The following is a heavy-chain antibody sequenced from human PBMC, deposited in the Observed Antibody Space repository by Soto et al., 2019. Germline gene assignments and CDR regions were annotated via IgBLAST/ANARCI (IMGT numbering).Heavy chain of an antibody. CDR3: ARGLGGRMDD. CDR2: IIPLLGET. CDR1: GTIFSSYT. D-gene: IGHD3-16*01. J-gene: IGHJ6*02. V-gene: IGHV1-69*08. Sequence: QVQLVQSGAEVKKPGSSVRVSCKASGTIFSSYTISWVRQAPGQGLEWMGRIIPLLGETNSAQKFQGRVTLTADKSTNTAYMELNSLRLEDTAVYYGARGLGGRMDDWGQGTTVTVSS.